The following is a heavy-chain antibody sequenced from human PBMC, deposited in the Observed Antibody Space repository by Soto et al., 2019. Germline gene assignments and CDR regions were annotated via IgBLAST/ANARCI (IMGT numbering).Heavy chain of an antibody. CDR3: VRAVDESRNGFDI. J-gene: IGHJ3*02. Sequence: GGSLRLSCAASGFSFSRHWMHWVRQPPGKGLVWVSSINGNGSTTSDADFVKGRVTISRDNAKNTLYLQMNSLGDEDAAVYYCVRAVDESRNGFDIWGQGTVVTVSS. V-gene: IGHV3-74*01. D-gene: IGHD5-12*01. CDR1: GFSFSRHW. CDR2: INGNGSTT.